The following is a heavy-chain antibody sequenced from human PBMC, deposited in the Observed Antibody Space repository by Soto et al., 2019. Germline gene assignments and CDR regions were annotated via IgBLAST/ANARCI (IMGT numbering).Heavy chain of an antibody. V-gene: IGHV6-1*01. CDR3: ARGLSGVLLT. CDR2: TYYRSKWYN. CDR1: GDSVSSNSST. Sequence: SQTLSLTCSISGDSVSSNSSTWYWIRQSPSRGLEWLGRTYYRSKWYNDYAVSVKSRITINPDTSKNQFSLQLNSVTPEDTAVYYCARGLSGVLLTWGQGTLVTVSS. J-gene: IGHJ5*02. D-gene: IGHD3-3*01.